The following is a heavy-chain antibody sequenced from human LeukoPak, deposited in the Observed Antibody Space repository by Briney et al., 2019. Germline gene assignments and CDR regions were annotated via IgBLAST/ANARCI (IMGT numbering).Heavy chain of an antibody. J-gene: IGHJ5*02. D-gene: IGHD2-2*03. V-gene: IGHV4-30-2*01. CDR2: IYHSGST. Sequence: SQTLSLTRAVSGGSISSGGYSWSWIRQPPGKGLEWIGYIYHSGSTYYNPSLKSRVTISVDRSKNQFSLKLSSVTAADTAVYYCARVNHGYCSSTSCFTWNLNWFDPWGQGTLVTVSS. CDR1: GGSISSGGYS. CDR3: ARVNHGYCSSTSCFTWNLNWFDP.